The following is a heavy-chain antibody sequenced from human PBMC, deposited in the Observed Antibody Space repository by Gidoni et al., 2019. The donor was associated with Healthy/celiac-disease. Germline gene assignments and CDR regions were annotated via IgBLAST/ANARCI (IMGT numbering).Heavy chain of an antibody. J-gene: IGHJ3*02. CDR1: GFTFSSYA. CDR2: ISGSGGST. D-gene: IGHD3-3*01. V-gene: IGHV3-23*01. CDR3: AKDPLYYDFWSGYANDAFDI. Sequence: EVQLLESGGGLVQPGGSLRLSCAASGFTFSSYAMSWVRQAPGKGLEWVSAISGSGGSTYYADSVKCRFTISRDNSKTTLYLQMNSLRAEDTAVYYCAKDPLYYDFWSGYANDAFDIWGQGTMVTVSS.